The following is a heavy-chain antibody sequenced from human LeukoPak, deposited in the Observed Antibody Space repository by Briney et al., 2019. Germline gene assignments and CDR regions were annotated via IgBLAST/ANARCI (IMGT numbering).Heavy chain of an antibody. Sequence: ASVKVSCKASGYTFTSYGISWVRQAPGQGLEWMGWISAYNGNTNYAQKLQGRVTMTTDTSTSTAYMELRSLRSDDTAVYYCARAYCSSTSCHLQPFDPWGQGTLVTVSS. J-gene: IGHJ5*02. D-gene: IGHD2-2*01. CDR2: ISAYNGNT. V-gene: IGHV1-18*01. CDR1: GYTFTSYG. CDR3: ARAYCSSTSCHLQPFDP.